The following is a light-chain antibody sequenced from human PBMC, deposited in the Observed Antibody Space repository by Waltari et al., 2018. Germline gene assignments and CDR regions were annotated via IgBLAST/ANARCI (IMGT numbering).Light chain of an antibody. CDR1: SLRSYH. J-gene: IGLJ2*01. CDR3: NSRDSSGNHLGV. Sequence: SSELTQDPAVSVALGQTVRITCQGDSLRSYHASWYQPRQGQAPVLFIYDKNNRPSGIPDRFSGSSSGNTASLTITGAQAEDEADYYCNSRDSSGNHLGVFGGGTKLTVL. V-gene: IGLV3-19*01. CDR2: DKN.